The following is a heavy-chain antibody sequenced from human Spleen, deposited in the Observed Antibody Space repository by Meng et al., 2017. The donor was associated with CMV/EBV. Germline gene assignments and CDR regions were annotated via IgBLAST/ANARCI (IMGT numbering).Heavy chain of an antibody. V-gene: IGHV1-18*01. CDR3: ARDTRIFLEWLFLDY. D-gene: IGHD3-3*01. CDR2: ISAYNGNT. J-gene: IGHJ4*02. Sequence: SGYTFNNYGINWVRQAPGQGLEWMGWISAYNGNTNYALNLQDRITMTIDTSTSTAYMELRSLRSDDTGVYYCARDTRIFLEWLFLDYWGQGALVTVSS. CDR1: GYTFNNYG.